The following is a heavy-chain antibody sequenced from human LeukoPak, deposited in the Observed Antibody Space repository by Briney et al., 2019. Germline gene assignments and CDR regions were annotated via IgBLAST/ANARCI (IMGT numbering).Heavy chain of an antibody. CDR1: GFTFSTYA. Sequence: GGSLRLSCAASGFTFSTYAMTWVRQAPGKGLEWVSSISGSGGNTQYAESVQGRVTISRDNSKNTLYLQIYGLRAEDTAIYFCAKDAVADHYYYFYGMDVWGKGTPVTVSS. V-gene: IGHV3-23*01. D-gene: IGHD6-19*01. CDR3: AKDAVADHYYYFYGMDV. CDR2: ISGSGGNT. J-gene: IGHJ6*04.